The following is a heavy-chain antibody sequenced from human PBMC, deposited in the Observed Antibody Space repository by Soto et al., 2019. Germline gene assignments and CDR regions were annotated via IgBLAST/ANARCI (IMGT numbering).Heavy chain of an antibody. J-gene: IGHJ4*02. Sequence: GGSLRLSCAASGFEFSNHALSWVRQAPGKGLEWVSGISGTGSRKYYVESVKGRFTVSRDNSKNTLFLQMTSLRDEDTAFYYCGRDAEGLAPSPPRNWGLAPLVTVPS. V-gene: IGHV3-23*01. CDR2: ISGTGSRK. CDR1: GFEFSNHA. CDR3: GRDAEGLAPSPPRN. D-gene: IGHD6-19*01.